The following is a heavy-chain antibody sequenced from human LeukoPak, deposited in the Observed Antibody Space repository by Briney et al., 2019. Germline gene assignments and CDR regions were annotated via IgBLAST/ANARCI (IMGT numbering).Heavy chain of an antibody. J-gene: IGHJ4*02. CDR3: ARDPGPAGITAAAH. D-gene: IGHD6-13*01. Sequence: SSETLSLTCTVSGGSISSSSYYWGWIRQPPGKGLEWIGSIYYSGSTYYNPSLKSRVTISMDTSKNQFSLKLTSVTAADTAMYFCARDPGPAGITAAAHWGQGTLVTVSS. V-gene: IGHV4-39*07. CDR1: GGSISSSSYY. CDR2: IYYSGST.